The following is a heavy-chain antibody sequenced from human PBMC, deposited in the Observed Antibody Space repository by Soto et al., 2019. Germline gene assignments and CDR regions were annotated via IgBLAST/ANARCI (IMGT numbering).Heavy chain of an antibody. CDR1: GFSVSTSGVG. D-gene: IGHD2-15*01. Sequence: QITLKESGPTLVKPTQTLTLTCNFSGFSVSTSGVGVAWIRQPPGKALEWLALIYWDDDKRYSPFLQSRVTITKDTSKNQVVLTMTNMDPVDTATYYCAHKGGRGAGMDVWGQGTTVTVSS. V-gene: IGHV2-5*02. CDR3: AHKGGRGAGMDV. CDR2: IYWDDDK. J-gene: IGHJ6*02.